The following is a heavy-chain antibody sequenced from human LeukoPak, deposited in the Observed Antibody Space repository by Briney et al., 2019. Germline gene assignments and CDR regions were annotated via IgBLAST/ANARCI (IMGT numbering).Heavy chain of an antibody. CDR3: ARGIYYFDY. Sequence: SETLSLTCAVYGGSFSGYYWSWIRQPPGKGLEWIGEINHSGSTNYNPSLKSRVTISVDTSKNQLSLKLSSVTAADTAVYYCARGIYYFDYWGQGTLVTVSS. CDR2: INHSGST. CDR1: GGSFSGYY. D-gene: IGHD2-21*01. V-gene: IGHV4-34*01. J-gene: IGHJ4*02.